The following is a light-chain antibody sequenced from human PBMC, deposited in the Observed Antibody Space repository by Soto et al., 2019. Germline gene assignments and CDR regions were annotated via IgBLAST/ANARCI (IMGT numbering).Light chain of an antibody. CDR3: QQSYSTFTWT. CDR1: QSISSY. Sequence: DIQMTQSPSSLSASVGGRVTITCRASQSISSYLNWYQQKPGKAPKLLIYAASSLQSGVPSRFSGSGSGTDFTLTISSLQPEDFATYYCQQSYSTFTWTFGQGTKVEIK. V-gene: IGKV1-39*01. CDR2: AAS. J-gene: IGKJ1*01.